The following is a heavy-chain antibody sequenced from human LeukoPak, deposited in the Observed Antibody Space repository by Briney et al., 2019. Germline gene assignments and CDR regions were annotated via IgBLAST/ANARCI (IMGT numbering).Heavy chain of an antibody. D-gene: IGHD3-3*01. CDR2: ISGSGGTT. V-gene: IGHV3-23*01. J-gene: IGHJ4*02. Sequence: GGSLRLSCAASGFTFSSYLMTWVRQTPEKGLEWVSSISGSGGTTYYADSVKGRFTISRDNSKNTLYLQMNSLRGEDTAVYFCAKDSAPDFRERYWGQGALVSVSS. CDR1: GFTFSSYL. CDR3: AKDSAPDFRERY.